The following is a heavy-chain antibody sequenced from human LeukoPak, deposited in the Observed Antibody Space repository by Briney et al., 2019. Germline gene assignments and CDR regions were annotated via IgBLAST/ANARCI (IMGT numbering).Heavy chain of an antibody. CDR2: IKQDGSEK. Sequence: PGGSLRLSCAASGFTFSSYWMSWVRQAPGKGLEWVANIKQDGSEKYYVDSVKGRFTISRDNAKNTLYLQMNSLRAEDTAVYYCATAYYYGSGSYPFDYWGQGTLVTVSS. J-gene: IGHJ4*02. CDR1: GFTFSSYW. D-gene: IGHD3-10*01. CDR3: ATAYYYGSGSYPFDY. V-gene: IGHV3-7*01.